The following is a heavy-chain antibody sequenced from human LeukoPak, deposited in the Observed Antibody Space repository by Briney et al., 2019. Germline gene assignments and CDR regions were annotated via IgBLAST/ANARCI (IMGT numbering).Heavy chain of an antibody. D-gene: IGHD4-23*01. Sequence: SETLSLTCAVYGGSFSGYYWNWIRQPPGKGLEWIGEINHSGSTNYNPSLKSRVTISVDTSKKQISLKLASLTAADAAVYYCARGSVTPRLVDYWGQGTLVTVSS. CDR3: ARGSVTPRLVDY. CDR2: INHSGST. V-gene: IGHV4-34*01. J-gene: IGHJ4*02. CDR1: GGSFSGYY.